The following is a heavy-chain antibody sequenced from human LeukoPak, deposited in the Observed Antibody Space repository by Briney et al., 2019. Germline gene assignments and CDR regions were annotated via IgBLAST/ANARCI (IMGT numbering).Heavy chain of an antibody. CDR3: ARGVGYCSSTSCYWWFDP. Sequence: GGSLRLSCAASGFTFSSYWMHWVRQAPEKGLVWVSRINSDGSSTSYADPVKGRFTISRDNAKNTLYLQMNSLRAEDTAVYYCARGVGYCSSTSCYWWFDPWGQGTLVTVSS. J-gene: IGHJ5*02. D-gene: IGHD2-2*01. CDR1: GFTFSSYW. CDR2: INSDGSST. V-gene: IGHV3-74*01.